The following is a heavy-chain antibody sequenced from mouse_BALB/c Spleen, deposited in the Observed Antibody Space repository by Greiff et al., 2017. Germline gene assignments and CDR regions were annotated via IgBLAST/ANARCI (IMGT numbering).Heavy chain of an antibody. V-gene: IGHV5-6-5*01. Sequence: EVKLMESGGGLVKPGGSLKLSCAASGFTFSSYAMSWVRQTPEKRLEWVASISSGGSTYYPDSVKGRFTISRDNARNILYLQMSSLRSEDTAMYYCARGLSPYGPYYFDYWGQGTTLTVSS. D-gene: IGHD2-10*02. CDR3: ARGLSPYGPYYFDY. CDR2: ISSGGST. CDR1: GFTFSSYA. J-gene: IGHJ2*01.